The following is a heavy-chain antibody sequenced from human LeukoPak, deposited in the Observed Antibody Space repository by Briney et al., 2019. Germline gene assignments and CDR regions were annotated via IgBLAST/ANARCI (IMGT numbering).Heavy chain of an antibody. J-gene: IGHJ4*02. CDR1: GFTFDDYT. Sequence: PGGSLRLSCAASGFTFDDYTMHWVRQAPGKGLEWVSLISWDGGSTYYADSVKGRFTISRDNSKNSLYLQMNSLGTEDTALYYCAKPHGSGTEAYFDYWGQGTLVTVSS. CDR2: ISWDGGST. D-gene: IGHD3-10*01. CDR3: AKPHGSGTEAYFDY. V-gene: IGHV3-43*01.